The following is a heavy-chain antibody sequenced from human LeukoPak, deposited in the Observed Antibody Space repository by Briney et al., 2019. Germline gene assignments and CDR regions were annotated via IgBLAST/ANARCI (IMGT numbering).Heavy chain of an antibody. V-gene: IGHV3-30*18. D-gene: IGHD6-19*01. CDR3: AKDPGRYSSGWYSSYYYYGMDV. CDR1: GFTFSSYG. J-gene: IGHJ6*02. Sequence: PGGSLRLSCAASGFTFSSYGMHWVRQASGKGLEWVAVISYDGSNKYYADSVKGRFTISRDNSKNTLYLQMNSLRAEDTAVYYCAKDPGRYSSGWYSSYYYYGMDVWGQGTTVTVSS. CDR2: ISYDGSNK.